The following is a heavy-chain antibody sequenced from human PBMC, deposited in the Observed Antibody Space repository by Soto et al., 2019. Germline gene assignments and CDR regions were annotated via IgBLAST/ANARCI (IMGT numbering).Heavy chain of an antibody. D-gene: IGHD4-4*01. J-gene: IGHJ6*02. V-gene: IGHV3-64*01. Sequence: PGGSLRLSCAASGFTFSRYAMHWVRQAPGKGLEYVSVITSNGGNTDYASSVKGRFTISRDNSKNTLYLQMGSLRSEDTAVYYCARDAGHDYSNYVIVYYGMDVWGQGTTVTVSS. CDR2: ITSNGGNT. CDR3: ARDAGHDYSNYVIVYYGMDV. CDR1: GFTFSRYA.